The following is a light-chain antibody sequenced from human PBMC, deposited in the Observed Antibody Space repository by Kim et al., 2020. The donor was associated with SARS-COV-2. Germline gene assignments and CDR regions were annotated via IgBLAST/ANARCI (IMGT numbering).Light chain of an antibody. V-gene: IGLV7-46*01. J-gene: IGLJ3*02. Sequence: GGTVTLTCGSSTGAVTSSHYTYWFQQKPGQAPRTLIYHTSNKCSWTPARISGSLLGGKAALTLSGAQPEDEADYYCLLSYSHVRVFGGGTKLTVL. CDR3: LLSYSHVRV. CDR2: HTS. CDR1: TGAVTSSHY.